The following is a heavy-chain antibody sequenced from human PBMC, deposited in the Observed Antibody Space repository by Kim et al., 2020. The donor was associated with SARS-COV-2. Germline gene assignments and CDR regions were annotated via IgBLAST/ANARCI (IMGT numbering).Heavy chain of an antibody. Sequence: QKFQGRVTITRDTSASKAYMELSSLRSEGTAVYYCARGRVTYYYYYGMDVWGQGTTVTVSS. D-gene: IGHD2-21*02. J-gene: IGHJ6*02. V-gene: IGHV1-3*01. CDR3: ARGRVTYYYYYGMDV.